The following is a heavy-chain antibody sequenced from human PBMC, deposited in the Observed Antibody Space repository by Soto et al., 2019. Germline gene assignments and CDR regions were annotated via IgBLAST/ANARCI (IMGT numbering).Heavy chain of an antibody. CDR1: GDTFTSYA. Sequence: QVQLVQSGAEVKKTGASVKVSCKASGDTFTSYAIYWVRQAPGQRLEWMGWINAGNGNTRYSQKFHNRVTITMDTSASTVYMELNSLRSEDTAVYYCARDRYSSSWYVGALDNWAQGSLVTVSS. CDR3: ARDRYSSSWYVGALDN. CDR2: INAGNGNT. J-gene: IGHJ4*02. D-gene: IGHD6-13*01. V-gene: IGHV1-3*01.